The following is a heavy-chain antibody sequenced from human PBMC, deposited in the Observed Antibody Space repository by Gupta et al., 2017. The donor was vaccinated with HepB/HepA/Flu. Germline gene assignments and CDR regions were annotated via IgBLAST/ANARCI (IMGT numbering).Heavy chain of an antibody. J-gene: IGHJ6*03. CDR3: ARTDTAMGPYYYYMDV. CDR2: INPNSGGT. D-gene: IGHD5-18*01. V-gene: IGHV1-2*02. CDR1: GYTFTGYY. Sequence: QVQLVQSGAEVTKPGASVKVSCKASGYTFTGYYMHWVRQAPGQGLEWMGWINPNSGGTNYAQKFQGRVTMTRDTSISTAYMELSRLRSDDTAVYYCARTDTAMGPYYYYMDVWGKGTTVTVSS.